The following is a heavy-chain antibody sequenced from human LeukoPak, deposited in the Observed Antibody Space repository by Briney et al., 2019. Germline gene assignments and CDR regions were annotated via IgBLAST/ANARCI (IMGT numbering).Heavy chain of an antibody. J-gene: IGHJ4*02. D-gene: IGHD3-10*01. CDR1: GYTFTSNA. CDR2: INTNTGNP. Sequence: ASVKVACKASGYTFTSNAMNWVRQAPGQGLEWIGWINTNTGNPTYAQGFTGRFVFSLDTSVSTAYLQISRLKAEDTAVYYCARVDITMVRGVPSYYFDYWGQGTLVTVSS. CDR3: ARVDITMVRGVPSYYFDY. V-gene: IGHV7-4-1*02.